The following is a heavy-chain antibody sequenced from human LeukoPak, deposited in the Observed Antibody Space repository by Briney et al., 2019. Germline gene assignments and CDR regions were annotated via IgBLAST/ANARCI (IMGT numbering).Heavy chain of an antibody. D-gene: IGHD3-22*01. CDR2: IYYSGST. Sequence: SETLSLTCTVSGGSISSGGYYWSWIRQHPGKGLEWIGYIYYSGSTYYNPSLKSRVTISVDTSKNQFSLKLSSVTAADTAVYYCAREKGDSSGYYEYDWGQGTLVTVSS. CDR1: GGSISSGGYY. J-gene: IGHJ4*02. V-gene: IGHV4-31*03. CDR3: AREKGDSSGYYEYD.